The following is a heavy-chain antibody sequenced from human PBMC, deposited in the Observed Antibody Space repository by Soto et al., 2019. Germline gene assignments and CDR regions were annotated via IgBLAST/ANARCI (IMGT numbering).Heavy chain of an antibody. CDR3: AKGTIRYDILTGYYP. Sequence: QVQLVESGGGVVQPGRSLRLSCAASGFTFSSYGMHWVRQAPGKGLEWVAVISYDGSNKYYADSVKGRFTISRDNSKNTLYLQMNSLRAEDTAVYYCAKGTIRYDILTGYYPWGQGILVTVSS. CDR2: ISYDGSNK. J-gene: IGHJ4*02. V-gene: IGHV3-30*18. D-gene: IGHD3-9*01. CDR1: GFTFSSYG.